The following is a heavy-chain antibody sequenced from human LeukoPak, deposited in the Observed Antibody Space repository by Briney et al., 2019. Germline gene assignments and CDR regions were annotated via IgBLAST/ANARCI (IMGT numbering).Heavy chain of an antibody. CDR2: ISAYNGNT. V-gene: IGHV1-18*04. D-gene: IGHD5-24*01. J-gene: IGHJ4*02. Sequence: ASVKVSCKASGYTFTGYYMHWVRQAPGQGLEWMGWISAYNGNTNYAQKLQGRVTMTTDTSTSTAYMELRSLRSDDTAVYYCARAINGYDYWGQGTLVTVSS. CDR1: GYTFTGYY. CDR3: ARAINGYDY.